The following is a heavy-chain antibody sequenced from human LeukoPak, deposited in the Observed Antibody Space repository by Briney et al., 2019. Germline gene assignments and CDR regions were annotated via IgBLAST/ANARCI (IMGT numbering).Heavy chain of an antibody. Sequence: SVKVSCKASGGTSSSYAISWVRQAPGQGLEWMGGIIPIFGTANYAQKFQGRVTITRDTSASTAYMELSSLRSEDTAVYYCARAIDYGDYETYFDYWGQGTLVTVSS. CDR3: ARAIDYGDYETYFDY. J-gene: IGHJ4*02. V-gene: IGHV1-69*05. D-gene: IGHD4-17*01. CDR2: IIPIFGTA. CDR1: GGTSSSYA.